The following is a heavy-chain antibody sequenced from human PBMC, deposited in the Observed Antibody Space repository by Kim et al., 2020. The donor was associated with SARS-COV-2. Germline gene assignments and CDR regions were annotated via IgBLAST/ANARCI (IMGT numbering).Heavy chain of an antibody. CDR2: ITISGAT. CDR3: ARGSGWYVY. Sequence: SETLSLTCTISGDSISSENWSWIRQHPGKGLEWIGYITISGATSYNPSLNSRVTISKDTPQNQFSLELTSVSAADTAMYFCARGSGWYVYWGQGTPVTVSS. J-gene: IGHJ4*02. V-gene: IGHV4-59*13. D-gene: IGHD6-19*01. CDR1: GDSISSEN.